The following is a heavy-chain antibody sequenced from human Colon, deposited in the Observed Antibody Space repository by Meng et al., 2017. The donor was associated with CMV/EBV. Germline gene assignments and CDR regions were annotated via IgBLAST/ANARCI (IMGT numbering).Heavy chain of an antibody. CDR3: ARRSGSYRLTYWFDP. J-gene: IGHJ5*02. CDR1: GGSFIGYS. Sequence: SGTLSLTCALSGGSFIGYSWSWTRQPPGKGPEWGGDIEHVGATNYNPSLKSRVTISVDTSKNEFSLSLTSVTATDPDVYYCARRSGSYRLTYWFDPWGQGTLVTVSS. D-gene: IGHD1-26*01. CDR2: IEHVGAT. V-gene: IGHV4-34*01.